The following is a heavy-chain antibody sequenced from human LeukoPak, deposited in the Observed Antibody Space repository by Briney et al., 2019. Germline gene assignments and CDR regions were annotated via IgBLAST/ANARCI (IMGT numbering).Heavy chain of an antibody. Sequence: PGGSLRLSCAASGFTFSNAWMSWVRQAPGKGLEWVGRIKSKTDGGTTDYAAPVKGRFTISRDDSKNTLYLQMNSLKTEDTAVYYCTTDLRRSGVYYDSSGYYTDDAFDIWGQGTMVTVSS. J-gene: IGHJ3*02. D-gene: IGHD3-22*01. CDR2: IKSKTDGGTT. V-gene: IGHV3-15*01. CDR1: GFTFSNAW. CDR3: TTDLRRSGVYYDSSGYYTDDAFDI.